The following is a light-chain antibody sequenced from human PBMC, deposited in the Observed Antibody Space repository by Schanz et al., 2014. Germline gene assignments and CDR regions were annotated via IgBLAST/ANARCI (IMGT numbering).Light chain of an antibody. J-gene: IGKJ1*01. CDR1: QSISSY. V-gene: IGKV1-5*01. Sequence: DIQMTQSPSTLSASVGDRVTITCRASQSISSYLAWYQQKPGNAPNLLIYDASSLESGVPSRFSGSGSETEFTLTISSLQPDDFATYYCQQYNSYPWTFGQGTKVEIK. CDR3: QQYNSYPWT. CDR2: DAS.